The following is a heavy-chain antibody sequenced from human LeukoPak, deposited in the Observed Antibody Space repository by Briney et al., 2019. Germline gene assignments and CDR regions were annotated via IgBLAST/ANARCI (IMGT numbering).Heavy chain of an antibody. CDR3: ARGERGYSDYDPLNYYYGMDV. CDR1: GGTFSSYA. Sequence: GASVKVSCKASGGTFSSYAISWVRQAPGQGLEWMGGIIPIFGTANYAQKFQGRVTITADESTSTAYMELSSLRSEDTAVYYCARGERGYSDYDPLNYYYGMDVWGKGTTVTVSS. D-gene: IGHD5-12*01. V-gene: IGHV1-69*13. CDR2: IIPIFGTA. J-gene: IGHJ6*04.